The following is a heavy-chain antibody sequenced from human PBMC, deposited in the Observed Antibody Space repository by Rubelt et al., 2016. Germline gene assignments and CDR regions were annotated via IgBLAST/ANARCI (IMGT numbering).Heavy chain of an antibody. D-gene: IGHD3-22*01. V-gene: IGHV4-39*07. Sequence: GSTYYNPSLKSRVTISLDTSKNQFSLKLSSVTAADTAVYYCARANYYDSSGPLTNYYYYYMDVWGKGTTVTVSS. CDR2: GST. CDR3: ARANYYDSSGPLTNYYYYYMDV. J-gene: IGHJ6*03.